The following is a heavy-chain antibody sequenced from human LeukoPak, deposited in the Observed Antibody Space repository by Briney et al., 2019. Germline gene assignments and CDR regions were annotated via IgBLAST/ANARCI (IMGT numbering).Heavy chain of an antibody. Sequence: SETLSLTCTVSGGSISSYYWSWIRQPPGKGLEWIGSIYYSGSTYYNPSLKSRVTISVATSKNQFSLKLNSVTAADTAVYYCARDQGYSSSWYGNWFDPWGQGTLVTVSS. CDR2: IYYSGST. CDR1: GGSISSYY. CDR3: ARDQGYSSSWYGNWFDP. D-gene: IGHD6-13*01. V-gene: IGHV4-59*12. J-gene: IGHJ5*02.